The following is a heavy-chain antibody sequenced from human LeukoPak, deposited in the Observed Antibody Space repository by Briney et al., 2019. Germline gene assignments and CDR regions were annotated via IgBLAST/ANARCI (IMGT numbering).Heavy chain of an antibody. D-gene: IGHD6-19*01. CDR1: GFTFDDYA. Sequence: GRSLRLSCAASGFTFDDYAMHWVRQAPGKGLEWVSYISSSSVTIYYGDSVKGRFTISRDNAQNSLYLQMNSLRADDTAVYYCARDQGSAAVARTALDYWGQGTLVTVSS. CDR2: ISSSSVTI. J-gene: IGHJ4*02. CDR3: ARDQGSAAVARTALDY. V-gene: IGHV3-48*01.